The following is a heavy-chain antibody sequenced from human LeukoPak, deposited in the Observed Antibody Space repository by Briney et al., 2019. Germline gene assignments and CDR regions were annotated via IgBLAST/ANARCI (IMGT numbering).Heavy chain of an antibody. V-gene: IGHV1-3*01. CDR3: ARGGKDDSSGYYYR. J-gene: IGHJ4*02. CDR2: INAGNGNT. Sequence: GASVKVSCKASGSTFTSYAMHWVRQAPGQRLEWMGWINAGNGNTKYSQKFQGRVTITRDTSASTAYMELSSLRSEDTAVYYCARGGKDDSSGYYYRWGQGTLVTVSS. CDR1: GSTFTSYA. D-gene: IGHD3-22*01.